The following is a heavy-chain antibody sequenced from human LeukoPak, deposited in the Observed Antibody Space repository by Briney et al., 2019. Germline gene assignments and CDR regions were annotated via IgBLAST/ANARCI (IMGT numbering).Heavy chain of an antibody. CDR3: ARDPPIGGADVFDI. J-gene: IGHJ3*02. CDR2: INPNSGGT. Sequence: ASVKVSCKAAGYTXTGYYMHWVRQAPGQGLEWMGWINPNSGGTNYAQKFQGRVTMTRDTSISTAYMELSRLTSDDTAVYYCARDPPIGGADVFDIWGQGTMVTVSS. D-gene: IGHD3-10*01. CDR1: GYTXTGYY. V-gene: IGHV1-2*02.